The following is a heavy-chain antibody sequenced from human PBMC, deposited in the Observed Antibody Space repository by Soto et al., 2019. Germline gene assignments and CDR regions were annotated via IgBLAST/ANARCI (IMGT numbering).Heavy chain of an antibody. J-gene: IGHJ4*02. Sequence: PGGSLRLSCTASGFTFSDHVMHWVRQAPGKGLEWVASISGSVVSTFYADSVKGRFTISRDNYLNTLDLQMNSLRAEDTAVYYCAKDRSIASRTFDSWGQGALVPVSS. CDR2: ISGSVVST. CDR1: GFTFSDHV. CDR3: AKDRSIASRTFDS. D-gene: IGHD6-6*01. V-gene: IGHV3-23*01.